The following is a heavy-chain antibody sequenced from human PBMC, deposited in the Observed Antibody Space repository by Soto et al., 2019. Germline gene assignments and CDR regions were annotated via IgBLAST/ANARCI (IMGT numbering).Heavy chain of an antibody. CDR2: ISSSGSTI. V-gene: IGHV3-48*03. Sequence: EVQLVESGGGLVQPGGSLRLSCAASGFTFSSCEMNWVRQAPGKGLEWVSYISSSGSTIYYADSVKGRFTISRDNAKNSLYLQMNSLRAEDTAVYYCARDHRVRDIVVVVAATRGYYYGMDVWGQGTTVTVSS. CDR1: GFTFSSCE. J-gene: IGHJ6*02. D-gene: IGHD2-15*01. CDR3: ARDHRVRDIVVVVAATRGYYYGMDV.